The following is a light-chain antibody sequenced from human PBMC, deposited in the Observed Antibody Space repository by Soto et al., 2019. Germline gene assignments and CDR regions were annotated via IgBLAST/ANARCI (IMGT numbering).Light chain of an antibody. CDR2: GVR. CDR1: SNDIGSSDY. Sequence: QSVLTQPASVSASPGPSITISCTGASNDIGSSDYVSWYQQHPGKAPKLIIYGVRNRPSVPSDRFSGSKSGNTASLTISGLQAEDEADYYCSSSTISITLVFGGGTKLTVL. J-gene: IGLJ2*01. V-gene: IGLV2-14*01. CDR3: SSSTISITLV.